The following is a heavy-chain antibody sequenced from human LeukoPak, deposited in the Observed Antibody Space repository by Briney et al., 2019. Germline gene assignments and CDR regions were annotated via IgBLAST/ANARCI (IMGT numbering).Heavy chain of an antibody. Sequence: SETLSLTCSVSDYSISSGYYWGWIRQPPGKGLEWIGRIYTSGSTNCNPSLKSRVTMSVDTSKNQFSLKLSSVTAADTAVYHCARESQSVLWFGVHLWGHGTLVTVSS. CDR2: IYTSGST. CDR3: ARESQSVLWFGVHL. V-gene: IGHV4-38-2*02. D-gene: IGHD3-10*01. J-gene: IGHJ4*01. CDR1: DYSISSGYY.